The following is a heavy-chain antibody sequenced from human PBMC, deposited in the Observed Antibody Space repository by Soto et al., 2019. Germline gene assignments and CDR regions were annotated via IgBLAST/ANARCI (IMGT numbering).Heavy chain of an antibody. CDR1: GFTFNDYS. CDR3: VRAGDVFDVHYYGMDL. D-gene: IGHD3-16*01. V-gene: IGHV3-21*01. Sequence: GGSLRLSCDASGFTFNDYSMDWVRQAPEKGLEWVSSISSSGTYIYYADSVKGRFAISRYNANNVMYLQMDTLRAEDRAVYCCVRAGDVFDVHYYGMDLWGQGTTVTVSS. J-gene: IGHJ6*02. CDR2: ISSSGTYI.